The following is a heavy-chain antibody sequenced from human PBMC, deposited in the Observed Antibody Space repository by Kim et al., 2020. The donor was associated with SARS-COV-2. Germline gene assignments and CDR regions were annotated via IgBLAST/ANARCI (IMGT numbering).Heavy chain of an antibody. D-gene: IGHD2-2*01. CDR2: ISINGGST. CDR1: GFTFSNYA. J-gene: IGHJ4*02. Sequence: GGSLRLSCAASGFTFSNYAMHWVRQAPGKGLEYVSAISINGGSTYYANSVKGRFTISRDNSKNTLYLQMGSLRAEDMAVYYCARGGCSSTNCYVPLDYWGQGTLVTVSS. V-gene: IGHV3-64*01. CDR3: ARGGCSSTNCYVPLDY.